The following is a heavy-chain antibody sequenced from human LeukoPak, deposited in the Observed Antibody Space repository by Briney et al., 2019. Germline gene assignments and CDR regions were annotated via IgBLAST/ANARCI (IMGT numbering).Heavy chain of an antibody. CDR1: GDSISDYY. V-gene: IGHV4-59*01. CDR2: IYYSGST. CDR3: ARVEWFGELSPFDI. J-gene: IGHJ3*02. D-gene: IGHD3-10*01. Sequence: SETLSLTCTVSGDSISDYYWSWIRQPPGEGLEWIGYIYYSGSTNYNPSLKSRVTISVDTSKNQFSLKLSSVTAADTAVYYCARVEWFGELSPFDIWGQGTMVTVSS.